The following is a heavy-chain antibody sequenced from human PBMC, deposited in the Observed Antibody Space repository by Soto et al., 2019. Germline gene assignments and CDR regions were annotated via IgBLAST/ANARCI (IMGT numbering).Heavy chain of an antibody. CDR2: ISGSGGST. Sequence: GASVKVSCKASGFTFSSYAMSWVRQAPGKGLEWVSAISGSGGSTYYADSVKGRFTISRDNSKNTLYLQMNSLRAEDTAVYYCAKFGDSGSYFSAFDIWGQGTMVTVSS. CDR1: GFTFSSYA. CDR3: AKFGDSGSYFSAFDI. V-gene: IGHV3-23*01. D-gene: IGHD1-26*01. J-gene: IGHJ3*02.